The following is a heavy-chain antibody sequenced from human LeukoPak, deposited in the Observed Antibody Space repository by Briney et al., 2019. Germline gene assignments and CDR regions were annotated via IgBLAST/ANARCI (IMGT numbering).Heavy chain of an antibody. CDR1: GGSFSGYY. Sequence: PSETLSLTCAVYGGSFSGYYWSWIRQPPGKGLEWIGEISHSGSTNYNPSLKSRVTISVDTSKNQFSLKLSSVTAADTAVYYCAREITTSGFDYRGQGTLVTVSS. J-gene: IGHJ4*02. V-gene: IGHV4-34*01. CDR2: ISHSGST. CDR3: AREITTSGFDY. D-gene: IGHD1-1*01.